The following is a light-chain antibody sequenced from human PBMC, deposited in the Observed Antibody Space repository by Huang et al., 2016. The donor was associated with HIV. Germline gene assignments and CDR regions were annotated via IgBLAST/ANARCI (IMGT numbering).Light chain of an antibody. Sequence: EIVMTQSPATLSVSPGERATLSCRASQSVSSNLAWYQQIPGQAPRLLIYDASTRATGRPARFSGSGSGTEFTLTISSLQSEDFAVYHCQQYDNWPGTFGQGTKVEI. CDR3: QQYDNWPGT. CDR2: DAS. J-gene: IGKJ1*01. V-gene: IGKV3-15*01. CDR1: QSVSSN.